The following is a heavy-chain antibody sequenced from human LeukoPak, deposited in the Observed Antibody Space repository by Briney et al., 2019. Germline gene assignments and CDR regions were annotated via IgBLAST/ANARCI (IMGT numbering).Heavy chain of an antibody. CDR2: ISYDGSNK. J-gene: IGHJ5*02. V-gene: IGHV3-30-3*01. CDR1: GFTFSSYA. CDR3: ARDLKGFNL. Sequence: GGSLRLSCAASGFTFSSYAMHWVRQAPGKGLEWVALISYDGSNKYYADSVEGRFTISRDNSKNTLYLQMNSLSPEDTAVYYCARDLKGFNLWGQGALVTVSS.